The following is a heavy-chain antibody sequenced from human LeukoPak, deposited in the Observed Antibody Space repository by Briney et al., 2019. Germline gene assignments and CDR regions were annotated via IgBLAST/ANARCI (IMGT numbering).Heavy chain of an antibody. D-gene: IGHD3-3*01. CDR3: ARRPSTGIRFLLWLPHYYYYGMDV. V-gene: IGHV1-8*01. J-gene: IGHJ6*02. Sequence: ASVTVSCKASGYTFTSYDINWVRQAAGQRLEWMGWMNPNSGNTVYAQKFQGRVTMTRNTSISTAYMELSSLRSEDTAVYYCARRPSTGIRFLLWLPHYYYYGMDVWGQGTTVTVSS. CDR1: GYTFTSYD. CDR2: MNPNSGNT.